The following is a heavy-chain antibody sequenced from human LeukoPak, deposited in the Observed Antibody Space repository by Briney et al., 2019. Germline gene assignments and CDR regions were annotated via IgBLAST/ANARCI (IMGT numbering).Heavy chain of an antibody. V-gene: IGHV3-23*01. CDR2: ISGSGGST. CDR3: ARTPYSSSSVYFDY. D-gene: IGHD6-6*01. J-gene: IGHJ4*02. Sequence: GGSLRLSCAASGFTFSSYAMSWVRQAPGKGLEWVSAISGSGGSTYYADSVKGRFTISGDNSKNTLYLQMNSLRAEDTAVYYCARTPYSSSSVYFDYWGQGTLVTVSS. CDR1: GFTFSSYA.